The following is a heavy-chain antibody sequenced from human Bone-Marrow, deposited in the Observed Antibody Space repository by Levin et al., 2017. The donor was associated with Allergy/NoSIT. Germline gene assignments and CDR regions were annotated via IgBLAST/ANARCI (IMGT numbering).Heavy chain of an antibody. CDR3: ARDGGSGVDAFDI. J-gene: IGHJ3*02. Sequence: GGSLRLSCAASGFTFSSYAVSWVRRAPGKGLKWVSAISGSGGSPYYAESVKGRVTISGDNSKNTLYLEMNSLRAEDTAVYYCARDGGSGVDAFDIWGQGTMVTVSS. CDR1: GFTFSSYA. V-gene: IGHV3-23*01. D-gene: IGHD3-16*01. CDR2: ISGSGGSP.